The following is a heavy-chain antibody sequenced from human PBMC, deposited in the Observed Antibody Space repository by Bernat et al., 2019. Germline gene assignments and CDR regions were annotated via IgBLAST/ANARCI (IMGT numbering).Heavy chain of an antibody. D-gene: IGHD3-22*01. Sequence: QLQLQESGSGLVKPSQTLSLTCAVSGGSISSGGYSWSWILQPPGKGLEWIGYIYHSVSTYYNPSLKSRVTISVDRSKNQFSLKLRSVTAADTAVYYCARVTGPYYDSSGYPDYWGQGTLVTVSA. CDR1: GGSISSGGYS. V-gene: IGHV4-30-2*01. CDR3: ARVTGPYYDSSGYPDY. CDR2: IYHSVST. J-gene: IGHJ4*02.